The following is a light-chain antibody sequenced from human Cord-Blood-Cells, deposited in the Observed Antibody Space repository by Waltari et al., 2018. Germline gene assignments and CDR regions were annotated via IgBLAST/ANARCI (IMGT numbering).Light chain of an antibody. CDR3: QQYYSTPWT. J-gene: IGKJ1*01. CDR2: WAS. V-gene: IGKV4-1*01. Sequence: DIVLTQSLDSLAVSLGERATINSKSSQSVLYSSNNKNYLAWYQQKPGQPPKLLIYWASTRESGVPDRFSGSGSGTDFTLTISSLQAEDVAVYYCQQYYSTPWTFGQGTKVEIK. CDR1: QSVLYSSNNKNY.